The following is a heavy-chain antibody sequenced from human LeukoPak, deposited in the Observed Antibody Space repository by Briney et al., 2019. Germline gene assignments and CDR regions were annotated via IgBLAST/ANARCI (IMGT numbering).Heavy chain of an antibody. J-gene: IGHJ4*02. D-gene: IGHD3-10*01. CDR3: ARHYGPGSGSPIEFDY. V-gene: IGHV4-38-2*01. CDR2: IYHSGGT. Sequence: SETLSLTCAVSGYSISSGYYWDWIRQPPGKGLEWIGSIYHSGGTYYNPPLKSRVTISVDTSKNQFSLKLSSVTAADTAVYYCARHYGPGSGSPIEFDYWGQGTLVTVSS. CDR1: GYSISSGYY.